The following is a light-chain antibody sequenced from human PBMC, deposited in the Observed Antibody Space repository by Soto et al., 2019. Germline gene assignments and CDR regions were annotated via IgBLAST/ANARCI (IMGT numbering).Light chain of an antibody. J-gene: IGKJ4*02. V-gene: IGKV3-15*01. CDR1: QSVNSN. CDR2: DAS. Sequence: EIGMTQSPATLSVSPGERATLSCRASQSVNSNLAWYRQKPGQAPRLLISDASTRATGVPARFSGSGSGTEFTLTISSLQSEDSGLSYCQQYNFWPPLTFGGGTKVEIK. CDR3: QQYNFWPPLT.